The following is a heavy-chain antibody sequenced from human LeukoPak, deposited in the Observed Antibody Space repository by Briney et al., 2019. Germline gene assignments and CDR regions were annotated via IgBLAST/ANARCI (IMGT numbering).Heavy chain of an antibody. D-gene: IGHD6-6*01. CDR2: ISYGGST. Sequence: SETLSLTCTVSGGSISSNSYYWDWIRQPPGKGQEWIGSISYGGSTYYNPSLKSRVTISVVTSKNQFSLKVSSVTAADTAVYYCARRNPQYSSSVGTYYYDMDVWGQGTTVTVSS. CDR1: GGSISSNSYY. J-gene: IGHJ6*02. V-gene: IGHV4-39*01. CDR3: ARRNPQYSSSVGTYYYDMDV.